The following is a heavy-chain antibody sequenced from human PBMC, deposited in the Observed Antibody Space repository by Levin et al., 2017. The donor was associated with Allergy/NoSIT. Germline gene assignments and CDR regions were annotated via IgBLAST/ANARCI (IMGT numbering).Heavy chain of an antibody. V-gene: IGHV5-10-1*01. CDR1: GYSFTSYW. CDR2: IDPSDSYT. CDR3: ARHKRRDGSGSYYMREDWFDP. J-gene: IGHJ5*02. D-gene: IGHD3-10*01. Sequence: LGESLKISCKGSGYSFTSYWISWVRQMPGKGLEWMGRIDPSDSYTNYSPSFQGHVTISADKSISTAYLQWSSLKASDTAMYYCARHKRRDGSGSYYMREDWFDPWGQGTLVTVSS.